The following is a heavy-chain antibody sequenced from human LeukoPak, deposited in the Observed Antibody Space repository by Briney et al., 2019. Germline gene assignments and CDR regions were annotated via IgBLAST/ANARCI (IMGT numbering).Heavy chain of an antibody. Sequence: GGSLRLSCAASGFVFPTYRLNWVRQAPGKGLEWVSSISHNGGDTYYAASVKGRFTISRGNAKNSLDLQMNSLTAEDTALYYCARDIGGNFDYWGQGTLVIVSS. CDR1: GFVFPTYR. CDR3: ARDIGGNFDY. J-gene: IGHJ4*02. D-gene: IGHD2-15*01. V-gene: IGHV3-21*01. CDR2: ISHNGGDT.